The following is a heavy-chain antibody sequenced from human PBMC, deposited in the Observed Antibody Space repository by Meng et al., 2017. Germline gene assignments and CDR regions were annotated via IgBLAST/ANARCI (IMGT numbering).Heavy chain of an antibody. J-gene: IGHJ5*02. D-gene: IGHD6-13*01. CDR1: GYTFTSYG. CDR2: ISAYNGNT. V-gene: IGHV1-18*01. CDR3: ARISYSSSWDNWFDP. Sequence: ASVKVSCKASGYTFTSYGISWVRQAPGQGLEWMGWISAYNGNTNYAQKLQGRVTMTTDTSTSTAYMELRSLRSDDTAVYYCARISYSSSWDNWFDPWGQGTLVTVSS.